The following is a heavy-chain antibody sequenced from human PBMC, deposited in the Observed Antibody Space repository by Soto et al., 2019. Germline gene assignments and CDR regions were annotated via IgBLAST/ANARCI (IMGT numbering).Heavy chain of an antibody. V-gene: IGHV1-69*01. Sequence: QVQLVQSGAEVKKPGSSVKVSCKASGGTFSSYAISWVRQAPGQGLEWMGGIIPIYGTANYAQKFQGRVRITADESTSTAYMELSSLRSEDTAVYYCARGAIAVAGTGYGMDVWGQGTTVTVSS. CDR1: GGTFSSYA. CDR2: IIPIYGTA. D-gene: IGHD6-19*01. CDR3: ARGAIAVAGTGYGMDV. J-gene: IGHJ6*02.